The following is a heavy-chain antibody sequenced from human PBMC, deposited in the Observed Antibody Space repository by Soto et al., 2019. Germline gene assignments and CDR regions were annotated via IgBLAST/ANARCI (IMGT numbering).Heavy chain of an antibody. CDR3: ARRYSSSLDV. J-gene: IGHJ6*02. CDR2: IYYSGST. Sequence: QVQLQESGPGLVKPSETLSLTCTVSGGSIRSYYWSWIRQPPGKVLEWIGYIYYSGSTNYNPSLKSRVTISVDTSKNQSSLKLSSVTAAATAGYYCARRYSSSLDVWGQGTTVTVSS. D-gene: IGHD6-13*01. CDR1: GGSIRSYY. V-gene: IGHV4-59*08.